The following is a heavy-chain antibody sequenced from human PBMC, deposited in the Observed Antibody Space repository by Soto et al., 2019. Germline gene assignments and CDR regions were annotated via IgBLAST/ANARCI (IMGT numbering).Heavy chain of an antibody. CDR1: GFTFSNYG. D-gene: IGHD4-17*01. J-gene: IGHJ4*02. V-gene: IGHV3-33*01. CDR3: ARQDYGGNSLFLVS. CDR2: IWYDGSYK. Sequence: PGGSLRLSCAASGFTFSNYGIHWVRQAPGTGLEWVAVIWYDGSYKYYADSVKGRFTISRDNSKNTAYLQMNSLRAEDTAVYYCARQDYGGNSLFLVSWGQGTLVTVSS.